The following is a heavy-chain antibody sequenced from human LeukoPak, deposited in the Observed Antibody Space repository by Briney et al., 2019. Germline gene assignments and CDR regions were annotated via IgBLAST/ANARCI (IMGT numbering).Heavy chain of an antibody. J-gene: IGHJ4*02. CDR1: GGTFSGYA. CDR3: ARDREYYYGSGLDY. D-gene: IGHD3-10*01. CDR2: FIPIFGRV. V-gene: IGHV1-69*05. Sequence: ASVKVSCKASGGTFSGYALSWVRQAPGQGPEWMGGFIPIFGRVSYAQKLQGRVTITTDESTSTAYMELSSLRSEDTAVYYCARDREYYYGSGLDYWGQGTLVTVSS.